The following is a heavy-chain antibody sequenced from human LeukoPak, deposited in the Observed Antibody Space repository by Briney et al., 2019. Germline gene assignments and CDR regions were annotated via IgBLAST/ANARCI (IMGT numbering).Heavy chain of an antibody. D-gene: IGHD2-15*01. J-gene: IGHJ4*02. CDR2: INWNGGST. CDR3: ARSNLGYCSGGSCLNFDY. CDR1: GFTFDDYG. V-gene: IGHV3-20*04. Sequence: GGSLRLSCAASGFTFDDYGMSWVRQAPGKGLEWVSGINWNGGSTGYADSVKGRFTISRDNAKNSLYLQMNSLRAEDTALYYCARSNLGYCSGGSCLNFDYWGQGTLVTVSS.